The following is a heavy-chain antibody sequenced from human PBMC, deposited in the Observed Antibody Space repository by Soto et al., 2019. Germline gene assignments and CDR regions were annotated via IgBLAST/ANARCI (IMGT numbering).Heavy chain of an antibody. CDR3: AKIRRTISRSGWYEVPNPGPNWFDP. V-gene: IGHV3-23*02. Sequence: PGGSLRLSCAASGFTFSSYAMSWVRQAPGKGLEWVSAISGSGGSTYYEDSVKGRFTISRDNSKHTLYLQMNSLRAEDTAVYYCAKIRRTISRSGWYEVPNPGPNWFDPWGQGTLVTVSS. CDR1: GFTFSSYA. CDR2: ISGSGGST. J-gene: IGHJ5*02. D-gene: IGHD6-19*01.